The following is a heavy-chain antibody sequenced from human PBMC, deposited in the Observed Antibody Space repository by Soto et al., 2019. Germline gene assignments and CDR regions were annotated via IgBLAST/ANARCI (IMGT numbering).Heavy chain of an antibody. CDR2: IYPGDSDT. D-gene: IGHD6-6*01. V-gene: IGHV5-51*01. J-gene: IGHJ4*02. CDR1: GYNFPSYW. Sequence: GESLKISCEGSGYNFPSYWIGWVRQMPGKGLEWMGIIYPGDSDTRYSPSFQGQVTISADKSITTAYLQWSSLKASDTAMYYCARAGIAARARSFDYWGQGTLVTVSS. CDR3: ARAGIAARARSFDY.